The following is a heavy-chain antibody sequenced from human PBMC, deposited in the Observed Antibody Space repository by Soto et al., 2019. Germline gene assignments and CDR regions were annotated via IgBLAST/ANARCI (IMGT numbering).Heavy chain of an antibody. D-gene: IGHD6-13*01. CDR1: GYTFTSYG. J-gene: IGHJ6*02. CDR2: ISAYNGNT. V-gene: IGHV1-18*04. Sequence: ASVKVSCKASGYTFTSYGISWVRQAPGQGLEWMGWISAYNGNTNYAQKLQGRVTMTTDTSTSTAYMELRSLRSDDTAVYYCARDSPYIEAAPHSSNYYYGMDVWGQGTKVTVSS. CDR3: ARDSPYIEAAPHSSNYYYGMDV.